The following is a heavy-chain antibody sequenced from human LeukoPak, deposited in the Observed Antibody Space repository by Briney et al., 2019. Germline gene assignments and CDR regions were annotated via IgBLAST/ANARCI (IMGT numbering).Heavy chain of an antibody. V-gene: IGHV4-39*01. CDR3: ARQGPRGATTFFDY. CDR2: IYYSGST. CDR1: GGSISSSSYY. D-gene: IGHD1-26*01. Sequence: SETLSLTCTVSGGSISSSSYYWGWIRQPPGKGLEWIGSIYYSGSTYYNPSLKSRVTISVDTSKNQFSLKLSSVTAADTVVYYCARQGPRGATTFFDYWGQGTLVTVSS. J-gene: IGHJ4*02.